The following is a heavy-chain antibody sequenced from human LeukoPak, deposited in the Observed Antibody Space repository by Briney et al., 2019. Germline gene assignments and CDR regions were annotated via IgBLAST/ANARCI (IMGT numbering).Heavy chain of an antibody. J-gene: IGHJ6*02. D-gene: IGHD6-19*01. CDR2: IYYSGST. CDR3: ARELAVAGFSYYYYYGMDV. Sequence: SETLSLTCTVSGGSISSGGYYWSWIRQHLGKGLEWIGYIYYSGSTYYNPSLKSRVTISVDTSKNQFSLKLSSVTAADTAVYYCARELAVAGFSYYYYYGMDVWGQGTTVTVSS. CDR1: GGSISSGGYY. V-gene: IGHV4-31*03.